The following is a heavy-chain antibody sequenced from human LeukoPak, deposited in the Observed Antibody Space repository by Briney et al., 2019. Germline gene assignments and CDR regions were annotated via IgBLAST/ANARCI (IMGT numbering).Heavy chain of an antibody. Sequence: PGGSLRLSCAASGFTFSSYSMNWVRQAPGKGLEWVSSISSSSSYIYYADSVKGRFTISRDNAKNSLYLQMNSLRAEDTAVYYCARGFEAARIFDYWGQGTLVTVSS. CDR2: ISSSSSYI. CDR3: ARGFEAARIFDY. V-gene: IGHV3-21*01. D-gene: IGHD6-6*01. J-gene: IGHJ4*02. CDR1: GFTFSSYS.